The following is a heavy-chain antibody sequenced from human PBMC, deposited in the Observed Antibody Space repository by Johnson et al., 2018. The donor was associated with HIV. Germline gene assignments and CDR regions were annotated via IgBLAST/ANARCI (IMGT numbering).Heavy chain of an antibody. J-gene: IGHJ3*02. CDR1: GFTFSSYG. D-gene: IGHD2-8*01. CDR2: IWCDGSNK. CDR3: ARSVNAGRPFDI. Sequence: QVQLVESGGGVVQPGRSLRLSCAASGFTFSSYGIHWVRQAPGKGLEWEAFIWCDGSNKSYAGSVKGRFTISRDNAKNSFYLQMNSLRAEDTAVYYCARSVNAGRPFDIWGQGTLVTVSS. V-gene: IGHV3-33*03.